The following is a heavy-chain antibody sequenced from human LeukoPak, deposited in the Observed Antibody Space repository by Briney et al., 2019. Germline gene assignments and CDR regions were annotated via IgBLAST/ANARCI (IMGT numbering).Heavy chain of an antibody. J-gene: IGHJ4*02. CDR2: ILPGDSDI. CDR3: TRHRQVYCSGGSCYGSYYFDF. Sequence: GESLKISCKGSGYSFSNYWIGWVRQMPGKGLEWMGIILPGDSDIRYSPSFEGQVTISADKSVNAAYLQWSSLKASDTAMYYCTRHRQVYCSGGSCYGSYYFDFWGQGTLVTVSS. CDR1: GYSFSNYW. D-gene: IGHD2-15*01. V-gene: IGHV5-51*01.